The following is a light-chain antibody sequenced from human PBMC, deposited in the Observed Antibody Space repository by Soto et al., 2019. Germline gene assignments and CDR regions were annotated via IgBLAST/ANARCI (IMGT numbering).Light chain of an antibody. J-gene: IGLJ1*01. CDR2: GNS. CDR1: SSNIGAGHD. Sequence: QSVLTQPPSVSGAPGQRVTISCTGSSSNIGAGHDVHWYQQLPGTAPKLLIYGNSNRPSGVPDRFSGSKSGTSASLAITGLQAEDEADYYCQSYDNSLSVYVFGTGTKVTVL. V-gene: IGLV1-40*01. CDR3: QSYDNSLSVYV.